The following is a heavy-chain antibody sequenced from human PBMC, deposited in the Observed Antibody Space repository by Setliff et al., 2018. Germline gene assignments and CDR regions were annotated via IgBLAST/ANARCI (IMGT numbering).Heavy chain of an antibody. J-gene: IGHJ6*02. Sequence: GESLKISCKGSGYRFTSNWIGWVRQTPGKGLEWVGVIYPGDSDTRYNPSFRGQVTISADKSINTAYLQWSSLKASDTAMYYCARVTPDYYYYYGMDVWGQGTTVTVSS. V-gene: IGHV5-51*01. CDR1: GYRFTSNW. CDR3: ARVTPDYYYYYGMDV. CDR2: IYPGDSDT. D-gene: IGHD5-18*01.